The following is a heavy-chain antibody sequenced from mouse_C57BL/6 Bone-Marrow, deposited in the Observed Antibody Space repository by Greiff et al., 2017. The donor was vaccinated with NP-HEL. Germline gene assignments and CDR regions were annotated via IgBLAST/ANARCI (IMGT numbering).Heavy chain of an antibody. Sequence: DVHLVESGPGLVKPSQSLSLTCSVTGYSITSGYYWNWIRQFPGNKLEWMGYISYDGSNNYNPSLKNRISITRDTSKNQFFLKLNSVTTEDTATYYCARGGYDTPFAYWGQGTLVTVSA. CDR3: ARGGYDTPFAY. J-gene: IGHJ3*01. V-gene: IGHV3-6*01. CDR1: GYSITSGYY. CDR2: ISYDGSN. D-gene: IGHD2-2*01.